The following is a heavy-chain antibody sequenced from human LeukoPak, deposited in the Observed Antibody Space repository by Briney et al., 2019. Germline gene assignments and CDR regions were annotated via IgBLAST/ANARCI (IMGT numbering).Heavy chain of an antibody. CDR3: ARSFPYAGTPGDY. CDR1: GGSITSSSYY. J-gene: IGHJ4*02. CDR2: IYYSGST. Sequence: SETLSLTCTVPGGSITSSSYYWGWIRQPPGKGLEWIGSIYYSGSTYYNPSLKSRVTISVDTSKNQFSLKLSSVTAADTAVHYCARSFPYAGTPGDYWGQGTLVTVSS. D-gene: IGHD4-23*01. V-gene: IGHV4-39*01.